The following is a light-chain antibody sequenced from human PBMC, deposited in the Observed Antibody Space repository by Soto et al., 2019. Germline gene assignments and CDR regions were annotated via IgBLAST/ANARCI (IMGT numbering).Light chain of an antibody. J-gene: IGLJ3*02. CDR1: SSDVGGYDH. CDR2: EFS. V-gene: IGLV2-14*01. Sequence: QSVLTQPASVSGSPGQSITISCTGTSSDVGGYDHVSWYQQHPGKAPKLMIYEFSNRPSGVSNRFSGSKSGNTASLTISGLQAEDEADYYCSSYTSSYPPLFGGGTKVTVL. CDR3: SSYTSSYPPL.